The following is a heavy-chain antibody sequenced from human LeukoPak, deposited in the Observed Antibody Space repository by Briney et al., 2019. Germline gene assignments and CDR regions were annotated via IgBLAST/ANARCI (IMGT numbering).Heavy chain of an antibody. D-gene: IGHD4-11*01. Sequence: GGSLRLSCAASEFTVNTHYMNWVRQAPGKGLEWVAFIRYDGGIQYYADSVKGRFTISRDNSKNTLYLQMNSLRDEDTAVYFCAKETTVASYFDNWGQGTLVTVSS. V-gene: IGHV3-30*02. CDR3: AKETTVASYFDN. CDR1: EFTVNTHY. CDR2: IRYDGGIQ. J-gene: IGHJ4*02.